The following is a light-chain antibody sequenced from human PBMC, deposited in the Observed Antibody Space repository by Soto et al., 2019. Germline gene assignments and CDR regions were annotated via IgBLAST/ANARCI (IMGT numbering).Light chain of an antibody. CDR3: QQYNNWPPWT. Sequence: EIVMTQSPATLSVSPGERATLSCRASQSVSSNLAWYQQKPGQAPRLLIYGASTRAAGIPARFSGSGSGTEFTLTNNSLQSEDFAVYYCQQYNNWPPWTFGKGTKVEIK. CDR1: QSVSSN. J-gene: IGKJ1*01. CDR2: GAS. V-gene: IGKV3-15*01.